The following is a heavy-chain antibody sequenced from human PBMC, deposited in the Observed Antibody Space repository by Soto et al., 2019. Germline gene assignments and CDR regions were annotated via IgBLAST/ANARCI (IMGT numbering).Heavy chain of an antibody. CDR3: ARTYYYGSGSYSLPN. D-gene: IGHD3-10*01. CDR2: IYYSGSA. V-gene: IGHV4-61*01. CDR1: GGSVSSDSYY. J-gene: IGHJ4*02. Sequence: PSETLSLTCTVSGGSVSSDSYYWSWIRQPPGKGLEWIGYIYYSGSANYNPSLKSRVTISVDTSKNQFSLKLSSVTAADTAMYYCARTYYYGSGSYSLPNWGQGTLVTVSS.